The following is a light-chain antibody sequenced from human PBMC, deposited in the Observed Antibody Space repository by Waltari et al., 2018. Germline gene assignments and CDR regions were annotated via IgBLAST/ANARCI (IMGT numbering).Light chain of an antibody. CDR2: YDD. J-gene: IGLJ3*02. CDR3: AAWDDSLNGRV. CDR1: ISNIGNNA. V-gene: IGLV1-36*01. Sequence: QSVLTQPPSVSEAPRQRVTISCSGSISNIGNNAVNWYQQLPGKAPKLLIYYDDLLPSGVSDRFSDSKSGTSASLAISGLQFEDEAEYYCAAWDDSLNGRVFGGGTKLTVL.